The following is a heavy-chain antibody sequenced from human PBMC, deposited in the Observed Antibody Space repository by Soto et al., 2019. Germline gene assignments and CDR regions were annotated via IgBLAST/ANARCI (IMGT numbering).Heavy chain of an antibody. Sequence: EVQLVESGGGLVTPGGSLRLSCAASGFTSSSYSMDWVRQAPGKGLEWVSSISSSSTYIHYADSVNGRFTISRDNAKNSLYLQMNSLSAEDTAVYYCASQTSGYYYYGMDVWGQGTTVTVSS. J-gene: IGHJ6*02. CDR2: ISSSSTYI. V-gene: IGHV3-21*01. CDR1: GFTSSSYS. CDR3: ASQTSGYYYYGMDV.